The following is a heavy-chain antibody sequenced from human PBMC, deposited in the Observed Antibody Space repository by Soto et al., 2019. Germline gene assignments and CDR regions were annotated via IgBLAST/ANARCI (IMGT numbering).Heavy chain of an antibody. D-gene: IGHD6-19*01. V-gene: IGHV4-59*12. CDR3: ARGHPHSTGWPL. J-gene: IGHJ4*02. CDR2: IYYSGST. CDR1: GASLTSYY. Sequence: PSETLSLTCTVSGASLTSYYWTWIRQPPGKGLEWIGYIYYSGSTNYNPSLESRISISVDTAKNQFSLNLSPVTAADTAIYYCARGHPHSTGWPLWGQGIPVTVSS.